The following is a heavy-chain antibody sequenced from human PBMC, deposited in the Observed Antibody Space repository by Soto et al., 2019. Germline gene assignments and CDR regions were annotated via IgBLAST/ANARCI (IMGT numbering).Heavy chain of an antibody. CDR1: GFTFGDYA. CDR2: IRSNIYGATT. J-gene: IGHJ4*02. V-gene: IGHV3-49*04. D-gene: IGHD1-26*01. Sequence: GGSLRLSCTASGFTFGDYAMSWVRQAPGKGLESVGLIRSNIYGATTEYAASVKGRFTISRDDSKAIAYLQMNSLKVEDTAVYFCIRGQAGGSYGDYWGQGALVTVSS. CDR3: IRGQAGGSYGDY.